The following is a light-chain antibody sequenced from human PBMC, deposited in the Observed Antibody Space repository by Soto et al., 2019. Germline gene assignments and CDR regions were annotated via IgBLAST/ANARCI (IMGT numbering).Light chain of an antibody. CDR2: DAS. V-gene: IGKV1-5*01. Sequence: DIQMTQSPSTLSASVGDRVTITCRASQSISTWLAWYRQKPGKAPELLIYDASTLQSGVPSRFSGSGSGTELTLTITNLQPDDFATYYCQQYNSSTTFGQGTKVEVK. J-gene: IGKJ1*01. CDR3: QQYNSSTT. CDR1: QSISTW.